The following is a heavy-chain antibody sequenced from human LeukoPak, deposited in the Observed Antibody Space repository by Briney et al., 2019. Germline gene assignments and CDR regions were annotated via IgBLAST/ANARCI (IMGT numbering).Heavy chain of an antibody. CDR1: GGSISSGVYY. J-gene: IGHJ4*02. V-gene: IGHV4-30-4*01. CDR3: ARAFLTYYYDSSGYYYFDY. D-gene: IGHD3-22*01. CDR2: IYYSGST. Sequence: SQTLSLTCTVSGGSISSGVYYWSWIRQPPGKGLEWIGYIYYSGSTYYNPSLKSRVTISVDTSKNQFSLKLSSVTAADTAVYYCARAFLTYYYDSSGYYYFDYWGQGTLVTVSS.